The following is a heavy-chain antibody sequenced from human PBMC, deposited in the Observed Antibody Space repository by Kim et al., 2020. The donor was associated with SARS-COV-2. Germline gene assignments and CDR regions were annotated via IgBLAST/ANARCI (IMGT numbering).Heavy chain of an antibody. CDR2: IYYSGST. CDR1: GDSMSNGHYN. Sequence: SETLSLTCTVSGDSMSNGHYNWNWIRQHPGKGLEWIGCIYYSGSTSYNPSLKSRITMSVDRSKNQFSLKLSTVTAADTSVYYCARLLGSHGVDDWGQGSLVAV. CDR3: ARLLGSHGVDD. V-gene: IGHV4-31*03. J-gene: IGHJ4*02. D-gene: IGHD2-15*01.